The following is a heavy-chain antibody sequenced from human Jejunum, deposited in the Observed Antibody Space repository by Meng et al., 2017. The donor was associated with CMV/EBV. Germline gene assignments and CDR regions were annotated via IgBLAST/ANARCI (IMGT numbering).Heavy chain of an antibody. CDR1: GFTFSNYW. Sequence: EGQLVGYGGCLVQPGGSLRLSCVASGFTFSNYWMGWVRQAPGTGLEWVSNIRKDGREIQYVGSVKGRFTISRDNAKNSLYLQMNSLRVEDTAVYYCVRDLGGCGDTCEPHWGQGTLVTVSS. CDR3: VRDLGGCGDTCEPH. D-gene: IGHD2-15*01. V-gene: IGHV3-7*04. J-gene: IGHJ4*02. CDR2: IRKDGREI.